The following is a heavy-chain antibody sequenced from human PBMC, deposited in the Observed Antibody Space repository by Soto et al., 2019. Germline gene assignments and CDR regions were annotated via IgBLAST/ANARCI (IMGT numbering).Heavy chain of an antibody. CDR2: ISGSGGST. CDR3: ANPPIAARHYYYYGMDV. Sequence: EVQLLESGGGLVQPGGSLRLSCAASGFTFSSYAMSWVRQAPGKGLEWVSAISGSGGSTYYADSVKGRFTISRDNSNNTLYLQMNSLRAEDTAVYYCANPPIAARHYYYYGMDVWGQGTTVTVSS. D-gene: IGHD6-6*01. CDR1: GFTFSSYA. V-gene: IGHV3-23*01. J-gene: IGHJ6*02.